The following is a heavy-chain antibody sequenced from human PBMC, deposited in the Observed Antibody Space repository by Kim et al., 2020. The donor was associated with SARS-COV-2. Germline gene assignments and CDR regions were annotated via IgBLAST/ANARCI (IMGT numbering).Heavy chain of an antibody. Sequence: SETLSLTCTVSGGSISSSSYYWGWIRQPPGKGLEWIGSIYYSGSTYYNPSLKSRVTISVDTSKNQFSLKLSSVTAADTAVYYCARDSSYYGSGSYYKPFDYWGEPWSPSPQ. CDR1: GGSISSSSYY. J-gene: IGHJ4*01. V-gene: IGHV4-39*07. CDR2: IYYSGST. CDR3: ARDSSYYGSGSYYKPFDY. D-gene: IGHD3-10*01.